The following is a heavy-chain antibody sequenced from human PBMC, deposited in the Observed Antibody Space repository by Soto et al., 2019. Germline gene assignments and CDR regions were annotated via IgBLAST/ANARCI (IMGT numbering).Heavy chain of an antibody. D-gene: IGHD3-22*01. Sequence: PSETLSLTCTVSGGSISSSSYYWGWIRQPPGKGLEWIGYIYYSGSTNYNPSLKSRVTISVDTSKNQFSLKLSSVTAADTAVYYCARASMIAEPLLDYWGQGTLVTVSS. CDR3: ARASMIAEPLLDY. J-gene: IGHJ4*02. CDR2: IYYSGST. V-gene: IGHV4-61*05. CDR1: GGSISSSSYY.